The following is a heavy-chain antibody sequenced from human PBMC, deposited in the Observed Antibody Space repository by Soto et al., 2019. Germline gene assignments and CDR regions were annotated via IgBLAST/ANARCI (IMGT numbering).Heavy chain of an antibody. CDR2: ISYDGSNK. J-gene: IGHJ6*02. CDR1: GFTFSSYA. Sequence: GGSLRLSCAASGFTFSSYAMHWVRQAPGKGLEWVAVISYDGSNKYYADSVKGRFTISRDNSKNTLYLQMNSLRAEDTAVYYCARGPTRYYDFWSGYLAGMDVWGQGTTVTVSS. V-gene: IGHV3-30-3*01. CDR3: ARGPTRYYDFWSGYLAGMDV. D-gene: IGHD3-3*01.